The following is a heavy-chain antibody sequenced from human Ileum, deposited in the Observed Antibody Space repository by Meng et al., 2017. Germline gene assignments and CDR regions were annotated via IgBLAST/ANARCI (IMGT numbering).Heavy chain of an antibody. CDR2: INPNNGET. Sequence: QVQLVQSGAAGKKPGASVKVSCRASGYTFTSYFLHWARQAPGQGLEWLGTINPNNGETSYAQRFQGRVTLTRDTSTTTVYMELSSLGSEDTAVYYCAREKSPGHFDYLGQGILVTVSS. V-gene: IGHV1-46*01. CDR3: AREKSPGHFDY. CDR1: GYTFTSYF. J-gene: IGHJ4*02.